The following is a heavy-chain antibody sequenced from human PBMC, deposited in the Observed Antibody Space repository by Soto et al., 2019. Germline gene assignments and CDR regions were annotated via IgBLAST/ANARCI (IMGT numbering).Heavy chain of an antibody. CDR1: GGTFSSYA. Sequence: ASVKVSCKASGGTFSSYAISWVRQAPGQGLEWMGGIIPIFGTANYAQKFQGRVTITADKSTSTAYMELSSLRSEDTAVYYCAIEGTAMVDRLCDYYYGMDVWGQGTTVTVSS. V-gene: IGHV1-69*06. J-gene: IGHJ6*02. CDR2: IIPIFGTA. D-gene: IGHD5-18*01. CDR3: AIEGTAMVDRLCDYYYGMDV.